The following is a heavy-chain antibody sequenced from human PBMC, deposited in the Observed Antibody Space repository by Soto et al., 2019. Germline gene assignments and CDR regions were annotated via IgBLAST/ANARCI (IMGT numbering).Heavy chain of an antibody. CDR2: INPNSGDT. CDR1: GYIFTGYH. V-gene: IGHV1-2*02. D-gene: IGHD3-9*01. J-gene: IGHJ6*02. CDR3: ARDARGMRGFDEMDI. Sequence: QVHLVQSGAEVKKPGASVKVSCKASGYIFTGYHIHWVRQAPGRGLEWMGWINPNSGDTECEQNFKGRITMTRHTSCNLVYMEMSGLMSEDTAVYYCARDARGMRGFDEMDIWGQGTTVTVSS.